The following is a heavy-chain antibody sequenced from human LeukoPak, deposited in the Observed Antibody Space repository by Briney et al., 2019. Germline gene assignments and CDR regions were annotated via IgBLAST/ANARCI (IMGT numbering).Heavy chain of an antibody. CDR3: ARSRIAARPVDY. V-gene: IGHV4-30-4*01. CDR1: GGSISSGDSY. J-gene: IGHJ4*02. CDR2: IYHSGST. Sequence: SQTLSLTCTVSGGSISSGDSYWNWIRQPPGKGLEWIGYIYHSGSTYCNPSLKSRVSISVDTSKNQFSLKLSAVTAADTAVYYCARSRIAARPVDYWGQGTLVTVSS. D-gene: IGHD6-6*01.